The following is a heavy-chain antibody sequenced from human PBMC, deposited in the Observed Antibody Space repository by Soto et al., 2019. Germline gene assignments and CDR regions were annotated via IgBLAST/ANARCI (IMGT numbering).Heavy chain of an antibody. Sequence: SETLSLTCTVSGGSISSSSYYWGWIRQPPGKGLEWIGSIYYSGSTYYNPSLKSRVTISVDTSKNQFSLKLSSVTAADTAVYYCARHEFISPYEPYFFDYWGQGTLVIVSS. V-gene: IGHV4-39*01. J-gene: IGHJ4*02. CDR2: IYYSGST. D-gene: IGHD2-21*01. CDR1: GGSISSSSYY. CDR3: ARHEFISPYEPYFFDY.